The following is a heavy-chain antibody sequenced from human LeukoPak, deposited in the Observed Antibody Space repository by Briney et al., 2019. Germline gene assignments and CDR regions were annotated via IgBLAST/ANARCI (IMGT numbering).Heavy chain of an antibody. Sequence: GASVKVSCKASGYTFTGYYMHWVRQAPGQGLEWMGWINPNSGGTNYAQKFQGRVTMTRNTSISTAYMELSRLRSEDTAVYYCARDLRGYSYAEKPDAFDIWGQGTMVTVSS. CDR1: GYTFTGYY. J-gene: IGHJ3*02. V-gene: IGHV1-2*02. CDR3: ARDLRGYSYAEKPDAFDI. D-gene: IGHD5-18*01. CDR2: INPNSGGT.